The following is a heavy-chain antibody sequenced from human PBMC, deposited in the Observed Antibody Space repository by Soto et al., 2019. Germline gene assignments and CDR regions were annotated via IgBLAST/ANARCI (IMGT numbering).Heavy chain of an antibody. J-gene: IGHJ5*02. CDR2: VRGNSYGA. V-gene: IGHV3-23*01. D-gene: IGHD2-8*01. CDR1: GFMFENYA. Sequence: LRLSCAASGFMFENYAMIWVRQAPGKGLEWVATVRGNSYGAYYADSVRGRFIISRDNSKNTMSPQLNSLRDDDTAIYYCAKGKSENGVDWLDPWGPGTLVTVSS. CDR3: AKGKSENGVDWLDP.